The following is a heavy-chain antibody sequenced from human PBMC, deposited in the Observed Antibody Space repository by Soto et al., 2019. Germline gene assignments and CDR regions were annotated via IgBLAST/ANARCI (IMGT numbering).Heavy chain of an antibody. V-gene: IGHV4-59*11. D-gene: IGHD3-16*02. CDR1: GASISSHY. Sequence: SETLSPTCTVSGASISSHYWSWIRQPPGKGLEWIGYIYYSGSTNYNPSLKSRVTISVATSKNQFSLKLTAVTAADTAGYYRAREDSYRDMGYDFDYWGQGTLVTVTS. CDR2: IYYSGST. CDR3: AREDSYRDMGYDFDY. J-gene: IGHJ4*02.